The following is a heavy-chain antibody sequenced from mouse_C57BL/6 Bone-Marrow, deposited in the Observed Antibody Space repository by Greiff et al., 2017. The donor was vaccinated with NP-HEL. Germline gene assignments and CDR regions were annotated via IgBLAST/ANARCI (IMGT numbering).Heavy chain of an antibody. CDR1: GYTFTSYW. V-gene: IGHV1-52*01. CDR3: VTRADYSNGWFAY. Sequence: QVQLQQPGAELVRPGSSVKLSCKASGYTFTSYWMHWVKQRPIQGLEWIGNIDPSDSETHYNQKFKDKATLTVDKSSSTAYMQLSSLTSEDSAVYYCVTRADYSNGWFAYWGQGTLVTVSA. CDR2: IDPSDSET. J-gene: IGHJ3*01. D-gene: IGHD2-5*01.